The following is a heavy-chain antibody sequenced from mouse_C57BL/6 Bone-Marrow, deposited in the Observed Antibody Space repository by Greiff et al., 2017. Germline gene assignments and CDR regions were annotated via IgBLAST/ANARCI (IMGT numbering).Heavy chain of an antibody. J-gene: IGHJ1*03. CDR3: ARYGSSSYYDV. CDR1: GYTFTDYN. D-gene: IGHD1-1*01. V-gene: IGHV1-18*01. CDR2: INPNNGGT. Sequence: VQLQQSGPELVKPGASVKIPCKASGYTFTDYNLDWVKQSHGKSLEWIGDINPNNGGTIYNQKFKGKATLTVDKSSSTAYMELRSLTSEDTAVYYCARYGSSSYYDVWGTGTTVTVSS.